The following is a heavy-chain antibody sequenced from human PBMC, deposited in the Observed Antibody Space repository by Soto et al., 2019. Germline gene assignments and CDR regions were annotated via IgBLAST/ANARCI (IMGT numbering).Heavy chain of an antibody. CDR2: INGDGSRT. CDR1: GFTFSNYW. V-gene: IGHV3-74*01. D-gene: IGHD1-1*01. J-gene: IGHJ4*02. CDR3: ARGTDGYNFFY. Sequence: EVQLVEAGGGLIQPGESLSLSCAASGFTFSNYWMHWIRQVPGKGLMWVSRINGDGSRTYYADFVKGRFTMSRDNAKNTVFLQMNSLRGEDTAVYYCARGTDGYNFFYWGRGTLVTVSS.